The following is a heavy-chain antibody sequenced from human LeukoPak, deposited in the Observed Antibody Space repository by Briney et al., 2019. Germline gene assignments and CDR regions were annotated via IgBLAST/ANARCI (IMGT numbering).Heavy chain of an antibody. D-gene: IGHD6-13*01. CDR1: GYTFTSYD. CDR3: ARGLVAAAGSDY. CDR2: MNPNSGNT. J-gene: IGHJ4*02. V-gene: IGHV1-8*01. Sequence: GASVTVSCKASGYTFTSYDINWVRQATGQGLEWMGWMNPNSGNTGYAQKFQGRVTMTRNTSISTAYMELSSLRSEDTAVYYCARGLVAAAGSDYWGQGTLVTVSS.